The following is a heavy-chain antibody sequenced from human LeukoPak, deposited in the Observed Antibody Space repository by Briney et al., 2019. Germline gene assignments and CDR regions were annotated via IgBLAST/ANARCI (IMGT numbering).Heavy chain of an antibody. CDR2: IYWNDDK. Sequence: SGPTLVKPTQTLTLTCTFSGFSLSTSGVGVGWIRQPPGKALEWLALIYWNDDKRYSPFLKSRVTITKDTSKNQVVLTMTNMDPVDTATYYCAGRGYSSSSGSNWLGPWGQGTLVTVSS. CDR1: GFSLSTSGVG. D-gene: IGHD6-6*01. CDR3: AGRGYSSSSGSNWLGP. J-gene: IGHJ5*02. V-gene: IGHV2-5*01.